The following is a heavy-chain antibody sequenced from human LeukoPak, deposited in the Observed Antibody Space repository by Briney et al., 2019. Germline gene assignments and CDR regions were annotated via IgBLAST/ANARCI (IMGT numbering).Heavy chain of an antibody. CDR1: GFTFSSYW. J-gene: IGHJ4*02. D-gene: IGHD3-3*01. CDR3: GRDFWSGLDY. CDR2: INSDGGT. Sequence: PGGSLRLSCAASGFTFSSYWMHWVRQAPGKGLVWVSRINSDGGTNYADSVKGRFTTSRDNAKNTLYLQMSSLRAEDTAVYYCGRDFWSGLDYWGQGTLVTVSS. V-gene: IGHV3-74*01.